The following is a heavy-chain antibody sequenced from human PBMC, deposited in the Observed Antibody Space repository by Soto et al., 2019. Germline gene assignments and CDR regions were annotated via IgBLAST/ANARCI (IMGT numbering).Heavy chain of an antibody. J-gene: IGHJ3*01. D-gene: IGHD3-10*01. V-gene: IGHV4-39*01. CDR3: AKHFALDYGSGTMGAFDF. CDR2: ISYSGTS. CDR1: GGSISSSAYY. Sequence: QLQLQESGPGLVKPSETLSLSCTVSGGSISSSAYYWGWIRQPPGKGLEWIGSISYSGTSYYNPSLESRITLSIDTSKNQFSLKLSSVTAADTAVYYCAKHFALDYGSGTMGAFDFWGQGTVVNVSS.